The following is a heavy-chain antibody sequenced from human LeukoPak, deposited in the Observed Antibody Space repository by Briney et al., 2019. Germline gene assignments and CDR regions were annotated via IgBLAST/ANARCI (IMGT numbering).Heavy chain of an antibody. CDR2: ISSSGSTI. CDR1: GYSISSGYY. D-gene: IGHD6-13*01. V-gene: IGHV3-11*04. J-gene: IGHJ4*02. CDR3: ARDLSIAAAGTDLDY. Sequence: LSLTCAVSGYSISSGYYWGWVRQAPGKGLEWVSYISSSGSTIYYADSVKGRFTISRDNAKNSLYLQMNSLRAEDTAVYYCARDLSIAAAGTDLDYWGQGTLVTVSS.